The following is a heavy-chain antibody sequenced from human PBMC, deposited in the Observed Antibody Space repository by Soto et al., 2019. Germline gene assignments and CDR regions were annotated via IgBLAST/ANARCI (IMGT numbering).Heavy chain of an antibody. J-gene: IGHJ4*02. D-gene: IGHD1-26*01. CDR2: TYYRSKWYN. CDR3: ESTSASYYYFDY. CDR1: GDSVSSNSAA. V-gene: IGHV6-1*01. Sequence: SQTLSLTCAISGDSVSSNSAAWNWIRQSPSRGLEWLGRTYYRSKWYNDYAVSVKSRITINPDTSKNQFSLQLNSVTPEDTAVYYSESTSASYYYFDYWGQGTLVTVSS.